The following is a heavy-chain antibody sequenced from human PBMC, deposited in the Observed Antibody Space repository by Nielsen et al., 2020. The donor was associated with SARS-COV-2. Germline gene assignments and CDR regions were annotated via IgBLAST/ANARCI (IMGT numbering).Heavy chain of an antibody. V-gene: IGHV4-59*12. CDR3: ARILIAAAGRYYYGMDV. Sequence: WIRQPPGKGLEWIGYIYYSGSTNYNPSLKSRVTISVDTSKNQFSLKLSSVTAADTAVYYCARILIAAAGRYYYGMDVWGQGTTVTVSS. J-gene: IGHJ6*02. D-gene: IGHD6-13*01. CDR2: IYYSGST.